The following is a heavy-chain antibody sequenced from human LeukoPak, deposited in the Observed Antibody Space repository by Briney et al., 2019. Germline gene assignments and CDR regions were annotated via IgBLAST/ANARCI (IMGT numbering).Heavy chain of an antibody. D-gene: IGHD3-22*01. CDR2: INAGNGNT. CDR1: GYTFTSYA. Sequence: ASVKVSCKASGYTFTSYAMHWVRQAPGQRLEWMGWINAGNGNTKYSQKFQGRVTMTRDTSTSTVYMELSSLRSEDTAVYYCAREPNLVVVTPPHWFDPWGQGTLVTVSS. J-gene: IGHJ5*02. V-gene: IGHV1-3*01. CDR3: AREPNLVVVTPPHWFDP.